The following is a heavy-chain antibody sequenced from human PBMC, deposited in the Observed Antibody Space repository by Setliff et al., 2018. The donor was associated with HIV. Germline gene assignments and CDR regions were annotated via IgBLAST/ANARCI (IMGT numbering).Heavy chain of an antibody. V-gene: IGHV4-4*07. CDR1: GGSISSYY. J-gene: IGHJ6*03. D-gene: IGHD3-22*01. CDR3: ARARRDSYDRGRRSHYYIDV. Sequence: SETLSLTCSVSGGSISSYYWSWIRQPAGKGLEWIGRMYSSGSTNYNPSLKSRVTMSVDTSKNQFSLKFEDTAVYYCARARRDSYDRGRRSHYYIDVWGKVTTVTVSS. CDR2: MYSSGST.